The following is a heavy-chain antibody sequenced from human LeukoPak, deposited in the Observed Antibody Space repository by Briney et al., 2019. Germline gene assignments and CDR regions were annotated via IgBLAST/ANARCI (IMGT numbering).Heavy chain of an antibody. J-gene: IGHJ4*02. V-gene: IGHV3-23*01. Sequence: TGGSLRLSCAVSGITFTTIDVSWVRLAPGKGLEWVSIITKSGGSTYYADSVKGRFTISRDNSKDTLYLQMNSLRVEDTAEYYCANVVGGYWGQGTLVTVSS. CDR1: GITFTTID. D-gene: IGHD2-21*01. CDR3: ANVVGGY. CDR2: ITKSGGST.